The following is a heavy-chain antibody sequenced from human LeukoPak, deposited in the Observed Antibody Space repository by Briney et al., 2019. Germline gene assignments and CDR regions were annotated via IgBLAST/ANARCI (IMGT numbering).Heavy chain of an antibody. CDR3: ARLGFHELLWFGELPYGMDV. D-gene: IGHD3-10*01. Sequence: PSETLSLTCTVSGGSISSGSYYWSWLRQPAGKGLEWIGRIYTSGSSNYNPSLKSRVTISVDTSKNQFSLKLSSVTAADTAVYYCARLGFHELLWFGELPYGMDVWGQGTTVTVSS. CDR1: GGSISSGSYY. CDR2: IYTSGSS. J-gene: IGHJ6*02. V-gene: IGHV4-61*02.